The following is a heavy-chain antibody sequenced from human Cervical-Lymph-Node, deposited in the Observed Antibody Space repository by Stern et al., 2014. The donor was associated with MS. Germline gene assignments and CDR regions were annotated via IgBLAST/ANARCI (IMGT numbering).Heavy chain of an antibody. CDR1: GFTFSSYA. CDR3: ARGDHYGSGRPDVH. D-gene: IGHD3-10*01. Sequence: VQLLESGGGVVQPGKSLRLSCAASGFTFSSYAMHWVRQAPGKGLEWVALIWYDGNNKYYADSMKGRFTISRDNSKNTLYLQMNILRAEDTAVYYCARGDHYGSGRPDVHWGQGALVTVSS. CDR2: IWYDGNNK. V-gene: IGHV3-33*01. J-gene: IGHJ4*02.